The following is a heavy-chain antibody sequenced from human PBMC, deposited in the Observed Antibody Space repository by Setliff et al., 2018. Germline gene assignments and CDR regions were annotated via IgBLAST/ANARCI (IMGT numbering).Heavy chain of an antibody. CDR1: GGSISSGGYY. Sequence: KPSETLSLTCTVSGGSISSGGYYWSWIRQHPGKGLEWIGYIYYSGSTYYNPSPKSRVTISVDTSKNQFSLKLSSVTAADTAVYYCARDNNPGYRGYWGRIDYWGQGTLVTVSS. CDR3: ARDNNPGYRGYWGRIDY. D-gene: IGHD3-16*02. CDR2: IYYSGST. V-gene: IGHV4-31*03. J-gene: IGHJ4*02.